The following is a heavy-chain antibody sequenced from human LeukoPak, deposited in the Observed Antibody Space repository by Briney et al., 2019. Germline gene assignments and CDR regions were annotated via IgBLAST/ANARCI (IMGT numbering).Heavy chain of an antibody. D-gene: IGHD5-12*01. CDR2: ISGSCGSQ. CDR1: GFTFSSYA. J-gene: IGHJ6*02. Sequence: PGGSLRLSCAASGFTFSSYAMRWVRQAPGKGLGRVSAISGSCGSQYYADSVKGRFTISRDNSKNTLYLQMNSLRAEDTAVYYCAKDRNKWLRLHYYYGMDVWGQGTTVTVSS. CDR3: AKDRNKWLRLHYYYGMDV. V-gene: IGHV3-23*01.